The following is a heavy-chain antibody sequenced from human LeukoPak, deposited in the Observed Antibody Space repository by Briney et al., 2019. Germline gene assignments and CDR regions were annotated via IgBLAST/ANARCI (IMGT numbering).Heavy chain of an antibody. D-gene: IGHD3-3*01. CDR1: GGSMSSYY. CDR3: ARAAVDYSLWRGYKSFYFDN. J-gene: IGHJ4*02. V-gene: IGHV4-59*01. CDR2: IYHSRST. Sequence: PSETLSLTCSVSGGSMSSYYWSWIRQSPGKGLEWIGYIYHSRSTDYNSSLKSRVTISEDTSKKQFSLKVSSVTAADTATYFCARAAVDYSLWRGYKSFYFDNWGQGTLVTVSS.